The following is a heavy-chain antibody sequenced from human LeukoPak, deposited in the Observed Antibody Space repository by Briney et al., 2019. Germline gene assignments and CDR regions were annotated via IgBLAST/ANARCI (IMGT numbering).Heavy chain of an antibody. V-gene: IGHV3-23*01. CDR3: AKDGTYYDSSGYYY. CDR1: GFTFSSYA. J-gene: IGHJ4*02. D-gene: IGHD3-22*01. Sequence: GGSLRLSCAASGFTFSSYAMSWVRQAPGKGLEWVSSISGSGGSTYYADSVKGLFTISRDNSKNTLYLQMNSLRAEDTAVYYCAKDGTYYDSSGYYYWGQGTLVTVSS. CDR2: ISGSGGST.